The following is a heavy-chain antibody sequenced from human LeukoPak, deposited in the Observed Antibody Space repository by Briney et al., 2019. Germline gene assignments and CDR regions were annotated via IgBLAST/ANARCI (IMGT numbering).Heavy chain of an antibody. CDR2: ISYDGSNK. CDR1: GFTFSSYG. D-gene: IGHD3-3*01. CDR3: AKDQYDFWSGYYYYYYYGMDV. J-gene: IGHJ6*02. V-gene: IGHV3-30*18. Sequence: GGSLRLSCAASGFTFSSYGMHWVRQAPGKGLEWVAVISYDGSNKYYADSVKGRFTISRDNSKNTLYLQMNSLRAEGTAVYYCAKDQYDFWSGYYYYYYYGMDVWGQGTTVTVSS.